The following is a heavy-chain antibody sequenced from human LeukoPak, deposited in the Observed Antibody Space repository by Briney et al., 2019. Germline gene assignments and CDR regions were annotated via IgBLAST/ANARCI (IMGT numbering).Heavy chain of an antibody. CDR2: IYYSGST. J-gene: IGHJ3*02. Sequence: SETLSLTCTVSGGSVSSYYWSWIRQPPGKGLEWIGYIYYSGSTNYNPSLKSRVIISVDTSKNQFSLKLSSVTAADTAVYYCARDCSGGSCYGAFDIWGQGTMVTVSS. D-gene: IGHD2-15*01. CDR3: ARDCSGGSCYGAFDI. CDR1: GGSVSSYY. V-gene: IGHV4-59*02.